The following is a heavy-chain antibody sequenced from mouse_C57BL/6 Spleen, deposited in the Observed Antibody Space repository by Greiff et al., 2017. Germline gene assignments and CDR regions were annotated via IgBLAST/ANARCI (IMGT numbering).Heavy chain of an antibody. J-gene: IGHJ2*01. CDR1: GYAFTNYL. Sequence: QVQLQQSGAELVRPGTSVKVSCKASGYAFTNYLIEWVQQRPGQGLEWIGVINPGSGGTNYNEKFKGKATLTADKSSSTAYMQLSSLTSEDSAVYFCARFGNYEDYWGQGTTLTVSS. CDR3: ARFGNYEDY. D-gene: IGHD2-1*01. V-gene: IGHV1-54*01. CDR2: INPGSGGT.